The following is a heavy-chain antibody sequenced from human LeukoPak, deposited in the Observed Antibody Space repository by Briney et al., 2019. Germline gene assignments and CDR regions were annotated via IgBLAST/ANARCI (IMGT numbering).Heavy chain of an antibody. J-gene: IGHJ6*03. V-gene: IGHV3-74*01. CDR2: IESNGLT. Sequence: GGSLKLSCEASGFTFSSYWMHWVRQIPGKGLMWVSRIESNGLTLYADSVRDRFTISRDNSKNTLYLQMNSLRAEDTAVYYCAKRRGLELLYYYYMDVWGKGTTVTVSS. CDR3: AKRRGLELLYYYYMDV. D-gene: IGHD1-7*01. CDR1: GFTFSSYW.